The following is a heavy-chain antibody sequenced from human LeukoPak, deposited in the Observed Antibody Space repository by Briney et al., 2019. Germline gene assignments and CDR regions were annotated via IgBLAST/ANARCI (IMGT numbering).Heavy chain of an antibody. D-gene: IGHD3-10*01. V-gene: IGHV1-2*02. CDR3: ARTNGVRGVIVGGNFDY. CDR2: INPNSGGT. CDR1: GYTFTGYY. Sequence: ASVKVSCKASGYTFTGYYMHWVRQAPGQGLEWMGWINPNSGGTNYAQKFQGRVTMTRDTSISTAYMELSRLRSDDTAVYYCARTNGVRGVIVGGNFDYWGQGTLVTVSS. J-gene: IGHJ4*02.